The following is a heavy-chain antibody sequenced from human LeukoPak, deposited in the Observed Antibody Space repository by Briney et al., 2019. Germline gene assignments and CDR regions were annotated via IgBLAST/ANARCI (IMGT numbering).Heavy chain of an antibody. Sequence: GGSLRLSCVASGFIFSNYWMSWVRQVPGKGLEWVSYISSSGSTIYYADSVKGRFTISRDNAKNSLYLQMNSLRAEDTAVYYCARGWGYYGSGRVNWVDYWGQGTLVTVSS. CDR2: ISSSGSTI. J-gene: IGHJ4*02. CDR3: ARGWGYYGSGRVNWVDY. V-gene: IGHV3-11*04. CDR1: GFIFSNYW. D-gene: IGHD3-10*01.